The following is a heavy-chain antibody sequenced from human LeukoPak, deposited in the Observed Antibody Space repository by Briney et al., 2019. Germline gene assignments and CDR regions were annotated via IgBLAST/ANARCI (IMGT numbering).Heavy chain of an antibody. Sequence: PGGSLRLSCAASGFTFSSYWMSWVRQAPGKGLEWVANIKQDGSEKYYVDSVKGRFTISRDNAKNSLYLQMISLRAEDTAVYYCARDDCSSISCYHNWFDPWGQGTLVTVSS. D-gene: IGHD2-2*01. CDR3: ARDDCSSISCYHNWFDP. CDR2: IKQDGSEK. CDR1: GFTFSSYW. V-gene: IGHV3-7*01. J-gene: IGHJ5*02.